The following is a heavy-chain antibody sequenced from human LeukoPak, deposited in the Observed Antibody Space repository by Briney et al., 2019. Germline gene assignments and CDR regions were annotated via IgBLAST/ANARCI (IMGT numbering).Heavy chain of an antibody. CDR1: GFTFSSYW. CDR2: IKQDGSEK. Sequence: GGSLRLSXAASGFTFSSYWMSWVRQAPGKGLEWVAYIKQDGSEKYYVDSVKGRFTISRDNAKNSLYWQMNSLRAEDTAVYYCARESGDFHYWGQGTLVTVSS. V-gene: IGHV3-7*01. J-gene: IGHJ4*02. CDR3: ARESGDFHY. D-gene: IGHD3-10*01.